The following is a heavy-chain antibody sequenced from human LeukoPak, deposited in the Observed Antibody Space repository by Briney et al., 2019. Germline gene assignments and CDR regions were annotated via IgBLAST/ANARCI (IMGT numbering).Heavy chain of an antibody. Sequence: GASLQISCKGSGYSFTSYWIGWVRQLPGKGLEWMGIIYPGDSDTRYSPSFQGQVTISADKSISTAYLQWSSLKASDTAMYYCARRQQYYYDSSGYYWYFDYWGQGTLVTVSS. CDR3: ARRQQYYYDSSGYYWYFDY. D-gene: IGHD3-22*01. V-gene: IGHV5-51*01. J-gene: IGHJ4*02. CDR2: IYPGDSDT. CDR1: GYSFTSYW.